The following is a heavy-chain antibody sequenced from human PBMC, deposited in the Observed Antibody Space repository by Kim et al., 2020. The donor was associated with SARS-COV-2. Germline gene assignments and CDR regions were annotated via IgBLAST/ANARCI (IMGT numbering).Heavy chain of an antibody. CDR2: IYYDRSHI. J-gene: IGHJ4*02. Sequence: GGSLRLSCAASGFTFSKYGMHWVRQAPGKGLEWVAIIYYDRSHIYYADSVKGRFTISRDNSKTTLYLQMNSLRAENTAVYYCARDGKCSRDSCQFDFLGQGALVTVSS. CDR1: GFTFSKYG. V-gene: IGHV3-33*01. CDR3: ARDGKCSRDSCQFDF. D-gene: IGHD2-2*01.